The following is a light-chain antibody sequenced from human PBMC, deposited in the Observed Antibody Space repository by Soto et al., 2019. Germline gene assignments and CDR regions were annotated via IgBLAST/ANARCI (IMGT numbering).Light chain of an antibody. V-gene: IGKV3-20*01. CDR2: AAS. CDR3: HQYGSSPRT. CDR1: QSVSSNY. J-gene: IGKJ1*01. Sequence: EIVLTQSPGTLSLSPGERATLSCRASQSVSSNYLAWYQQKPGQAPRLLIYAASSRATGIPARFSGSGSGTDFTLTISRLEPEDFAVYYCHQYGSSPRTFGRGTKVEIK.